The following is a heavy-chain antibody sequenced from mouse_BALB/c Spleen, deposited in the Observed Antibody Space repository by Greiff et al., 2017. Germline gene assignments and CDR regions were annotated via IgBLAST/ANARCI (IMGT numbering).Heavy chain of an antibody. Sequence: VQLQESGAELAKPGASVKMSCKASGYTFTSYWMHWVKQRPGQGLEWIGYINPSTGYTEYNQKFKDKATLTADKSSSTAYMQLSSLTSEDSAVYYCARSTMIATGFDYWGQGTTLTVSS. CDR3: ARSTMIATGFDY. V-gene: IGHV1-7*01. J-gene: IGHJ2*01. CDR1: GYTFTSYW. D-gene: IGHD2-4*01. CDR2: INPSTGYT.